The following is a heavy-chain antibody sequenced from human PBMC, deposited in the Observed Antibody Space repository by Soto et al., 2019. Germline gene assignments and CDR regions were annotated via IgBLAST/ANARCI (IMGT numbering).Heavy chain of an antibody. V-gene: IGHV3-66*01. CDR3: ARGGLGVIIPHYFDY. D-gene: IGHD3-3*01. J-gene: IGHJ4*02. Sequence: GGSLRLSCAASGFTVSSNYMSWVRQAPGKGLEWVSVIYSGGSTYYADSVKGRFTISRDNSKNTLYLQMNSLRAEDTAVYYCARGGLGVIIPHYFDYWGQGTLVTVSS. CDR2: IYSGGST. CDR1: GFTVSSNY.